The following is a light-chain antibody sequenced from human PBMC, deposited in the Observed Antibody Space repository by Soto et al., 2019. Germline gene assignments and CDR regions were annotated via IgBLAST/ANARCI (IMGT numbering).Light chain of an antibody. J-gene: IGLJ3*02. CDR1: SSNIGAGYD. Sequence: QSVLTQPHSVSGAPGQRVTISCTGSSSNIGAGYDVHWYQQLPGTAPKLLIYGNSNRPSGVPDRFSGSKSGTSASLAITGLQAEDEGDYYCQSYDSSLSWVFGGGTQLTVL. CDR3: QSYDSSLSWV. V-gene: IGLV1-40*01. CDR2: GNS.